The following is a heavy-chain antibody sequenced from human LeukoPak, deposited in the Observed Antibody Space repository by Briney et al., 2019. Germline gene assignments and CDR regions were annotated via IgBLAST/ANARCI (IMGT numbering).Heavy chain of an antibody. D-gene: IGHD1-26*01. CDR1: GYSISSNYY. CDR3: AKSGSYYEAFHY. J-gene: IGHJ4*02. Sequence: SETLSLTCIVSGYSISSNYYWGWIRQPPGKGLEWFGSIYHSGSTYYNPSLKSRLTISVDTSKNQFSLKLSPVTAADTAVYYCAKSGSYYEAFHYWGQGTLVSVSS. V-gene: IGHV4-38-2*02. CDR2: IYHSGST.